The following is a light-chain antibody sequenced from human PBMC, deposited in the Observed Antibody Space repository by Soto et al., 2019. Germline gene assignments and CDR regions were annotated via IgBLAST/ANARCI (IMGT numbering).Light chain of an antibody. Sequence: DIQMTQSPSTLSASVGDRVTITCRASQSISSWLAWYQQKPGKAPKVLIYDASSLESGVPSRFSGSESGTEFTLTVSSLQPDDFATYYCQQYNSYPWTFGQGTKVEIK. CDR3: QQYNSYPWT. CDR2: DAS. CDR1: QSISSW. J-gene: IGKJ1*01. V-gene: IGKV1-5*01.